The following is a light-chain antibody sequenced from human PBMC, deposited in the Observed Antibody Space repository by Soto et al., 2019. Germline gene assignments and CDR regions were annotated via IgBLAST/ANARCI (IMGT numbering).Light chain of an antibody. Sequence: DIQLTQSPSFLSASVGDRVTITCRASQGISSYLAWYQQKPGKAPKLLIYAASTLQSGVPSRFSGSGSGTEFTLTISSLQPEDFATYYCQQLNSYPFLTFGGGTKVVIK. CDR3: QQLNSYPFLT. J-gene: IGKJ4*01. CDR1: QGISSY. CDR2: AAS. V-gene: IGKV1-9*01.